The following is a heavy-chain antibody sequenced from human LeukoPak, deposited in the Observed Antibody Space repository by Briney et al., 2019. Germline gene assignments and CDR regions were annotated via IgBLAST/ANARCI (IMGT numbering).Heavy chain of an antibody. Sequence: ASVKVSCKASGYTFTSYGLTWVRQAPGQGLEWMGWISTYNGYTNYAQKLQGRVTMTTDTSTSTAYMELRSLRSDDTAVYYCARDLVVMPAATTPLPLSPRFDPWGQGTLVTVSS. CDR3: ARDLVVMPAATTPLPLSPRFDP. V-gene: IGHV1-18*01. D-gene: IGHD2-2*01. CDR1: GYTFTSYG. CDR2: ISTYNGYT. J-gene: IGHJ5*02.